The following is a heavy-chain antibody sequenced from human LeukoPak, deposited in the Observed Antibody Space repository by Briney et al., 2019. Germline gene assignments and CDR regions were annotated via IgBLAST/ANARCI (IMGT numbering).Heavy chain of an antibody. J-gene: IGHJ4*02. CDR1: GVTFSSYA. D-gene: IGHD3-22*01. CDR2: ISGTGGRT. V-gene: IGHV3-23*01. CDR3: AKDLRYDSSGYFDY. Sequence: GGSLGLFRAASGVTFSSYAMSWVRQAPGKGLEWVSGISGTGGRTYYADSVKGRFTISRDNSKNTLYLQMNSLRAEDTAVYYCAKDLRYDSSGYFDYWGQGTRVTVSS.